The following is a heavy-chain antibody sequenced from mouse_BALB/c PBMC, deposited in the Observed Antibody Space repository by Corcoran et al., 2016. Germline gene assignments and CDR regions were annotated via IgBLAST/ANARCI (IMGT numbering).Heavy chain of an antibody. Sequence: QIQLVQSGPELKKPGETVKISCKASGNTFTNYGMNWVKKAPGKGLKWMGWINTYTGEPTYADDFKGRFAFSLETSASTAYLQINNLKNEDMATYFCARGGITPFAYWGQGTLVTVSA. J-gene: IGHJ3*01. CDR1: GNTFTNYG. V-gene: IGHV9-1*02. D-gene: IGHD2-4*01. CDR2: INTYTGEP. CDR3: ARGGITPFAY.